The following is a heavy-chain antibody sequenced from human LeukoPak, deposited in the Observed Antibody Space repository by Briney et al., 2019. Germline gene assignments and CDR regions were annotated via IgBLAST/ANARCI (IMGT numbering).Heavy chain of an antibody. D-gene: IGHD3-22*01. J-gene: IGHJ4*02. Sequence: PGGSLRLSCAASGFTFSTCAMTWVRQAPGKGLEWVSSISGSGGSTYYAGSVKGRFTISRDNSKNTLSLQMNSLRADDTAVYYCAKIALSDSGVVVIQRPSTEDYFDYWGQGTLVTVSS. CDR3: AKIALSDSGVVVIQRPSTEDYFDY. CDR2: ISGSGGST. V-gene: IGHV3-23*01. CDR1: GFTFSTCA.